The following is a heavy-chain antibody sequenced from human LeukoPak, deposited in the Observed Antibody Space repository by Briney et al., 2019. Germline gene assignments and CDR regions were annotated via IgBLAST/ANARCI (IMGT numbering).Heavy chain of an antibody. J-gene: IGHJ2*01. CDR3: GRPPVNGVTAYWYFDL. V-gene: IGHV3-23*01. CDR1: GFSFSSYA. Sequence: GGSLRLSCAASGFSFSSYAMSWVRQAPGKGLEWVSTISGSGGSTHYVDSVKGRFTISRDNSKLTLYLQLNSLRADDTAVYYCGRPPVNGVTAYWYFDLWGRGTLVTVSS. CDR2: ISGSGGST. D-gene: IGHD2-21*02.